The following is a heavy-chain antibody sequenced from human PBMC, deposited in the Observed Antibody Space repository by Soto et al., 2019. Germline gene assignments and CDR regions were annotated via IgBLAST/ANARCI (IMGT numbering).Heavy chain of an antibody. CDR1: GGSIISRDYY. Sequence: QVPLQEPGPGLVKPSETLSLTCSVSGGSIISRDYYWVWVRRAPGRGPQWIGNIFYNGRTDYNPSPQSRVTISVDTSKNQFSLKLASVTVADTAIYYCARGGMSADDQSDSFDPWGRGALVTVSS. CDR2: IFYNGRT. D-gene: IGHD3-16*01. CDR3: ARGGMSADDQSDSFDP. V-gene: IGHV4-39*01. J-gene: IGHJ5*02.